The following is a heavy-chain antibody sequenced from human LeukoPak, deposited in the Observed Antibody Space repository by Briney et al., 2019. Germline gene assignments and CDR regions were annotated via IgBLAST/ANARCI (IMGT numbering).Heavy chain of an antibody. V-gene: IGHV4-34*01. J-gene: IGHJ4*02. Sequence: SETLSLTCAVYGGSFSGYYWSWIRQPPGKGLEWIGEINHSGSTNYNPSLKSRVTISVDTSKNQFSLKLSSVTAADTAVYYCARGRRYDFWSGYPPFDYWGQGALVTVSS. CDR2: INHSGST. CDR3: ARGRRYDFWSGYPPFDY. CDR1: GGSFSGYY. D-gene: IGHD3-3*01.